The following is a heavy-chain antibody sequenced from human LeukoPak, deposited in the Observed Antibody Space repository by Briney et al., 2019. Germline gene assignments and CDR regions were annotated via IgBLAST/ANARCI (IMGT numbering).Heavy chain of an antibody. J-gene: IGHJ4*02. V-gene: IGHV3-7*01. Sequence: PGGSLRLSCAASRLTFSTYWMTWVRQAPGKGLEWVANIKPDGSETYYVDPVKGRFTISRDNAKNLLYLQMNSLRGEDTAVYYCGGFGYEAAVDLWGLGTLVTVSS. D-gene: IGHD6-13*01. CDR1: RLTFSTYW. CDR2: IKPDGSET. CDR3: GGFGYEAAVDL.